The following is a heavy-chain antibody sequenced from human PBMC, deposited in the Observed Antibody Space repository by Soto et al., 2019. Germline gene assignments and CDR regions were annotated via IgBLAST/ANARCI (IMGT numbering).Heavy chain of an antibody. Sequence: GGSLSLSCAASGFTFSSYSMNWVRQAPGKGLEWVSSISSSSSYIYYADSVKGRFTISRDNAKNSLYLQMNSLRAEDTAVYYCARVTNIMITFGGVIAHDAFDIWGQGTMVTVSS. D-gene: IGHD3-16*02. CDR1: GFTFSSYS. CDR2: ISSSSSYI. V-gene: IGHV3-21*01. J-gene: IGHJ3*02. CDR3: ARVTNIMITFGGVIAHDAFDI.